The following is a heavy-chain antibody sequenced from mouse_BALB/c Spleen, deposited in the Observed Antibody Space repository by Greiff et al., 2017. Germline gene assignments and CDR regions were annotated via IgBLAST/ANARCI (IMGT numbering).Heavy chain of an antibody. CDR2: ISYSGST. Sequence: EVKLQESGPGLVKPSQSLSLTCTVTGYSITSDYAWNWIRQFPGNKLEWMGYISYSGSTSYNPSLKSRISITRDTSKNQFFLQLNSVTTEDTATYYCAVYDRFAYWGQGTLVTVSA. V-gene: IGHV3-2*02. J-gene: IGHJ3*01. D-gene: IGHD2-3*01. CDR3: AVYDRFAY. CDR1: GYSITSDYA.